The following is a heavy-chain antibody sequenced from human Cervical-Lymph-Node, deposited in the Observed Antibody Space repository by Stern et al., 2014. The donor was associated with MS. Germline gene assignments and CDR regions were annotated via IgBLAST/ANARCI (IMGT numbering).Heavy chain of an antibody. V-gene: IGHV4-30-4*01. D-gene: IGHD2-2*01. CDR3: ARFNSAMPSFDY. J-gene: IGHJ4*02. CDR2: IYDSRTT. Sequence: QVQLQESGPGLVKPSQTLSLTCTVAGGSISSCGFFWRRVRPAPGPGREWIGYIYDSRTTYYNPSLKRLVSMFIDSSNNQFLLVLTSVTAADTAVYFCARFNSAMPSFDYWGQGTRVTVSS. CDR1: GGSISSCGFF.